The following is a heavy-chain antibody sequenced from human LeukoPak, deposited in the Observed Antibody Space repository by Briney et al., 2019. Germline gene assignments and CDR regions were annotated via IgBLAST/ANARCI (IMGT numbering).Heavy chain of an antibody. V-gene: IGHV3-23*01. D-gene: IGHD3-10*01. CDR1: GFTFSSYA. J-gene: IGHJ5*02. CDR3: MRDYMGWFDP. CDR2: ISGSGGST. Sequence: GGSLRLSCAASGFTFSSYAMSWVRQAPGQGLEWVSAISGSGGSTYYADSVKGRFTISRDTASNTMHLEMNNLRIEDTAVYYCMRDYMGWFDPWGQGSLVTVSS.